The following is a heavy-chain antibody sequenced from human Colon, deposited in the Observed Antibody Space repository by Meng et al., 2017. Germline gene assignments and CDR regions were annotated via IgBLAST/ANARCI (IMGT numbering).Heavy chain of an antibody. J-gene: IGHJ5*02. Sequence: QLQLQESGPGLVKPSETLSLTCTVAGGSISSSSYYWGWIRQPPGKGLEWIGSIYYSGSTYYNPSLKSRVTISVDTSKNQFSLKLSSVTAADTAVYYCVRQGELRYCSSTSCYQDWFDPWGQGTLVTVSS. CDR1: GGSISSSSYY. CDR3: VRQGELRYCSSTSCYQDWFDP. V-gene: IGHV4-39*01. CDR2: IYYSGST. D-gene: IGHD2-2*01.